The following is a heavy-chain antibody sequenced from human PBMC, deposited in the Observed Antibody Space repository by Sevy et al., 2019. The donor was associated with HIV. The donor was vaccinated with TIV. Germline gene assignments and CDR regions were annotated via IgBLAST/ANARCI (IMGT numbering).Heavy chain of an antibody. D-gene: IGHD2-2*01. Sequence: GGSLRLSCAASGFSISGYTMNWVRQAPGKGLEWVSSISSGSSFIYYTDSLKGRFTISRDNAGNLLYLQMNSLRVEDTAVYFCARVGLGDCSGTNCSPNGYWGQGTLVTVSS. V-gene: IGHV3-21*01. J-gene: IGHJ4*02. CDR3: ARVGLGDCSGTNCSPNGY. CDR2: ISSGSSFI. CDR1: GFSISGYT.